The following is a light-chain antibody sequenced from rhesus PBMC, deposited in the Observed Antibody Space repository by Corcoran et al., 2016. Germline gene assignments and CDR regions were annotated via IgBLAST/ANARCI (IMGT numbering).Light chain of an antibody. Sequence: DIQMTQSPSSLSASVGDTVTITCRASQSISSWLAWYQQKQRKAPKFLIYKASSLQSGVPSRFSGRGAGTDFTLTISSLQSEDFATYYCQQYSSRPWTFGQGTKVEIK. V-gene: IGKV1-22*01. CDR1: QSISSW. CDR3: QQYSSRPWT. CDR2: KAS. J-gene: IGKJ1*01.